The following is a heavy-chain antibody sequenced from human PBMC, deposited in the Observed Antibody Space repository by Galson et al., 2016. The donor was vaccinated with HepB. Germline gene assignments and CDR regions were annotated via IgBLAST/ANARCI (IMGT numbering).Heavy chain of an antibody. CDR3: AGTYYYASGDAFDI. CDR1: GNSFTNSW. J-gene: IGHJ3*02. CDR2: IDPSDSYL. Sequence: QSGAEVKKPGESLTISCKGSGNSFTNSWISWVRQMPGKGLEWMGRIDPSDSYLIYSPSFQGHVTISADKSISTAYLQWSSLKASDTAMYYCAGTYYYASGDAFDIWGQGTMVAASS. D-gene: IGHD3-10*01. V-gene: IGHV5-10-1*01.